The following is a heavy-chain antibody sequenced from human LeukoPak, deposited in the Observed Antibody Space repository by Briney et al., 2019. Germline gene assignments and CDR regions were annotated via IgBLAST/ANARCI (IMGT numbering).Heavy chain of an antibody. J-gene: IGHJ2*01. Sequence: SETLSLTCAVSDDSFSSHYWTWIRQPPGKGLEWIGYISYIGSTNYNPSLKSRVTISIDTSKNQFSLKLSSVTAADTAVYYCARDTDDWYFDLWGCGTLVTVSS. V-gene: IGHV4-59*11. CDR2: ISYIGST. CDR1: DDSFSSHY. CDR3: ARDTDDWYFDL.